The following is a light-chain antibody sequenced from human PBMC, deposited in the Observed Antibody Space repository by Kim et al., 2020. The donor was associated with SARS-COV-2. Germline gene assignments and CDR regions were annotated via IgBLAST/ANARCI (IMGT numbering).Light chain of an antibody. CDR1: QSIDRY. CDR3: QQRDNWT. J-gene: IGKJ1*01. V-gene: IGKV3-11*01. CDR2: DAS. Sequence: LSLSPGERATRSGRASQSIDRYLAWYQQRPGQAPRLLIFDASHRATGIPARFSGSGSGTDFTLTISSLEPEDFAVYYCQQRDNWTFGQGTKVDIK.